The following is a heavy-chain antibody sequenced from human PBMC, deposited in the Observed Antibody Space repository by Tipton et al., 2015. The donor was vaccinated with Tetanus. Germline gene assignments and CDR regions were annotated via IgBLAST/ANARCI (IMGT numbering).Heavy chain of an antibody. J-gene: IGHJ4*02. V-gene: IGHV3-21*01. Sequence: SLRLSCAASGFTFSSYSMNWVRQAPGKGLEWVSSISSSSSYIYYADSVKGRFTISRDNAKNSLYLQMNSLRAEDTAVYYCAREFVGQLVLTPSHYFDYWGQGTLVTVSS. CDR3: AREFVGQLVLTPSHYFDY. CDR1: GFTFSSYS. D-gene: IGHD6-6*01. CDR2: ISSSSSYI.